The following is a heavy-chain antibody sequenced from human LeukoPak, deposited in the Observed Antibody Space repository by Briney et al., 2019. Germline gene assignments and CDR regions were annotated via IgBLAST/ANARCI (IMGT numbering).Heavy chain of an antibody. J-gene: IGHJ4*02. CDR3: AKQMSTVTFTPFDY. Sequence: GGSLRLSCAASGFTFSSYAMSWVRQAPGKGLEWVSAISGSGGSTHYVDSVKGRFTISRDNSKNTLYLQMNSLRAEDTAVYYCAKQMSTVTFTPFDYWGQGTLVTVSS. D-gene: IGHD3-16*01. CDR2: ISGSGGST. V-gene: IGHV3-23*01. CDR1: GFTFSSYA.